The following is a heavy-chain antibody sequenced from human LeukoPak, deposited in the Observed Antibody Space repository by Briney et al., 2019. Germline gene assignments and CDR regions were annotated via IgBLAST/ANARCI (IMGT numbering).Heavy chain of an antibody. Sequence: PSQTLSLTCIVSGGSISSGGYYWGWIRQHPGKGLEWIGYIYYNGNTYYNPSLKSRVSISKDTSKNHFSLKLSSVTAADTAVYYCARAVTSYYFGHWGQGTLVTVSS. V-gene: IGHV4-31*03. D-gene: IGHD5-18*01. J-gene: IGHJ4*02. CDR2: IYYNGNT. CDR3: ARAVTSYYFGH. CDR1: GGSISSGGYY.